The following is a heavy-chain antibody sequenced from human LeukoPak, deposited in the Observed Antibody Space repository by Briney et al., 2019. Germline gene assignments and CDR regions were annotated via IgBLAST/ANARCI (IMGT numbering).Heavy chain of an antibody. Sequence: SVKVSCKASGGAFSSYAISWVRQAPGQGLEWMGGIIPIFGTANYAQKFQGRVTITADKSTSTVYMELNSLKSEDTAVYYCARGWDYDSGGRPTAYVYWGQGTLVTVSS. J-gene: IGHJ4*02. CDR2: IIPIFGTA. D-gene: IGHD3-22*01. CDR1: GGAFSSYA. CDR3: ARGWDYDSGGRPTAYVY. V-gene: IGHV1-69*06.